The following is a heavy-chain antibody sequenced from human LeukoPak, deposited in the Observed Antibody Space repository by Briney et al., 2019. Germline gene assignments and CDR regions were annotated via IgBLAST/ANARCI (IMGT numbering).Heavy chain of an antibody. CDR2: INHSGST. CDR1: GGSFSVYY. CDR3: AGGGPIVATDS. Sequence: SETLSLTCAVYGGSFSVYYWSWIRQPPGKGLEWSGEINHSGSTKYNPSLKSRVTISLDTSKNQFSLKLSSVTAADTAVYYCAGGGPIVATDSWGQGTLVTVSS. J-gene: IGHJ4*02. V-gene: IGHV4-34*01. D-gene: IGHD5-12*01.